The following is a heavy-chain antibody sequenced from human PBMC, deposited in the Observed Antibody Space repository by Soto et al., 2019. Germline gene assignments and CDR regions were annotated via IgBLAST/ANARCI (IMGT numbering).Heavy chain of an antibody. D-gene: IGHD1-26*01. CDR2: INHLETT. V-gene: IGHV4-30-2*01. Sequence: SETLSLTCTVSGASITFGGYSWSWIRQTPGKGLEWIGYINHLETTFYNPSFESRLTLSIDRAKSQFSLKLHSMSAADRAVYFCARGGGSDSFDYWGQGILVTVSS. CDR1: GASITFGGYS. CDR3: ARGGGSDSFDY. J-gene: IGHJ4*02.